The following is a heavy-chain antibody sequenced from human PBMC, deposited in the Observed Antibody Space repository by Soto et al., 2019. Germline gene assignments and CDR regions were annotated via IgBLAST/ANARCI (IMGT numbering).Heavy chain of an antibody. V-gene: IGHV3-73*02. CDR3: GKERRGSGWFVCDY. D-gene: IGHD6-19*01. J-gene: IGHJ4*02. Sequence: EVQLVESGGGLVQPGGSLKLSCAASGFTFSGSAVHWVRQASGKGLEWVGRIRNKANTYATAYAASVKGRFTISRDNSRDTLYLQMNSLRADDTAVYYCGKERRGSGWFVCDYWGQGELVTVSS. CDR2: IRNKANTYAT. CDR1: GFTFSGSA.